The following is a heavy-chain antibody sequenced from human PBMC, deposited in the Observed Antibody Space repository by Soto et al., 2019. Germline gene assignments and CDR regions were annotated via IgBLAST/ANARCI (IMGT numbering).Heavy chain of an antibody. V-gene: IGHV1-2*02. J-gene: IGHJ5*02. CDR1: RYTFTSYD. CDR3: ARRSSTYLNEIIYDP. Sequence: QVQLVQSGAEVKRPGASVRVSCRASRYTFTSYDIYWVRQAPGQGLEWMGWIKTDSGDTDYAQNFQGRVNMTRDTSINTAYMELNNLVSDDTAVYYCARRSSTYLNEIIYDPWGQGTLVTVSS. D-gene: IGHD3-10*01. CDR2: IKTDSGDT.